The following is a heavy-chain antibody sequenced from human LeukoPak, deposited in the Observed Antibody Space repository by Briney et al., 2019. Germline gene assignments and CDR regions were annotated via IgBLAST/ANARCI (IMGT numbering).Heavy chain of an antibody. CDR2: INHSGST. V-gene: IGHV4-34*01. D-gene: IGHD6-19*01. CDR3: ARRAVAGDSDWFDP. J-gene: IGHJ5*02. Sequence: PSETLSLTCAVYGGSFSGYYWSWIRQPPGKGLEWIGEINHSGSTNYNPSLKSRVTISVDTSKNQFSLKLSSVTAADTAVYYCARRAVAGDSDWFDPWGQGTLVTVSS. CDR1: GGSFSGYY.